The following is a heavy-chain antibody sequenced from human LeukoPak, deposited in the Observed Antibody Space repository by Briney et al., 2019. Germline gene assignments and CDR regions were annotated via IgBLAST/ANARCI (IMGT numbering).Heavy chain of an antibody. CDR3: AELGTTMIGGV. J-gene: IGHJ6*04. CDR1: GFTFSSYE. CDR2: ISSSGSTI. V-gene: IGHV3-48*03. D-gene: IGHD3-10*02. Sequence: GALRLSCAASGFTFSSYEMNWVRQAPGEGLEWVSYISSSGSTIYYADSVKGRFTISRDNAKNSLYLQMNSLRAEDTAVYYCAELGTTMIGGVWGKGTTVTISS.